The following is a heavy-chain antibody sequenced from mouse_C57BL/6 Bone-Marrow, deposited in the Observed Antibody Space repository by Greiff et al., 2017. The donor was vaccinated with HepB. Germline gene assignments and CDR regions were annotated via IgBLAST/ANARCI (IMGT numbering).Heavy chain of an antibody. CDR1: GFNIKDDY. J-gene: IGHJ3*01. V-gene: IGHV14-4*01. CDR3: TTLRTAQAKGFAY. CDR2: IDPENGDT. D-gene: IGHD3-2*02. Sequence: EVQLQQSGAELVRPGASVKLSCTASGFNIKDDYMHWVKQRPEQGLEWIGWIDPENGDTEYASKFQGKATITADTSSNTAYLQLSSLTSEDTAVYYCTTLRTAQAKGFAYWGQGTLVTVSA.